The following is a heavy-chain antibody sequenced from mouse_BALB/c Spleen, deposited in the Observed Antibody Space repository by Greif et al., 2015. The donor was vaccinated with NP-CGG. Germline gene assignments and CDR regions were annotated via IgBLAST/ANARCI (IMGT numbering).Heavy chain of an antibody. J-gene: IGHJ4*01. D-gene: IGHD2-4*01. CDR1: GFSLTSYG. Sequence: VQLVESGPGLVAPSQSPSITCTVSGFSLTSYGVHWVRQPPGKGLEWLGVIWAGGSTNYNSALMSRLSISKDNSKSQVFLKMNSLQTDDTAMYYCARDSLYDYDKVMDYWGQGTSVTVSS. CDR2: IWAGGST. CDR3: ARDSLYDYDKVMDY. V-gene: IGHV2-9*02.